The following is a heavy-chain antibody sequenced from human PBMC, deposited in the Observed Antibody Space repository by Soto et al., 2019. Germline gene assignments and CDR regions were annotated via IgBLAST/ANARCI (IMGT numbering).Heavy chain of an antibody. Sequence: PSETLSLTCTVSGGSISSGGYYWSWIRQHPGKGLEWIGYIYYSGSTYYNPSLKSRVTISVDTSKNQFSLKLSSVTAADTAVYYCARDLRYAGRDQSGMDVWGQGTTVTVSS. D-gene: IGHD5-12*01. CDR2: IYYSGST. CDR1: GGSISSGGYY. CDR3: ARDLRYAGRDQSGMDV. J-gene: IGHJ6*02. V-gene: IGHV4-31*03.